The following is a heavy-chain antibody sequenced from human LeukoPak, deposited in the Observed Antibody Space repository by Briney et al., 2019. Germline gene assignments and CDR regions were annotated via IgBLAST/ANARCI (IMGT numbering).Heavy chain of an antibody. CDR1: GFTFSSYS. V-gene: IGHV3-21*01. D-gene: IGHD5-24*01. Sequence: PGGSLRLSCAASGFTFSSYSMNWVRQAPGKGLEWVSSISSSSSYIYYADPVKGRFTISRDNAKNSLYLQMNSLRAEDTAVYYCARDMATPRNYYYGMDVWGQGTTVTVSS. CDR2: ISSSSSYI. CDR3: ARDMATPRNYYYGMDV. J-gene: IGHJ6*02.